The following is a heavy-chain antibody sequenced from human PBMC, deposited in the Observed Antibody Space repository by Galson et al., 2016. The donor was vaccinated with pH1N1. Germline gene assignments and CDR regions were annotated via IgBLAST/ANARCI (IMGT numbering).Heavy chain of an antibody. V-gene: IGHV2-70*01. J-gene: IGHJ4*02. CDR1: GFSLSTSGMC. CDR2: IDCDDDK. Sequence: PALVKPTQTLTLTCTFSGFSLSTSGMCVSWIRQPPGKALEWLALIDCDDDKYYRTSLKTRLTISKDTSKNQMVLTMINMDPVDTATYYCARLDYGDYSGYFEYWGQGTLVTVSS. D-gene: IGHD4-17*01. CDR3: ARLDYGDYSGYFEY.